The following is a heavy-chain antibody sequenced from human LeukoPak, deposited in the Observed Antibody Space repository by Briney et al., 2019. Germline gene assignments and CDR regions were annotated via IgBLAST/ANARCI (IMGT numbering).Heavy chain of an antibody. Sequence: GGSLRLSCTASGFTLSSYEMSWIRQAPGKGLEWVSSIDYSGGSTYYADSVKGRFTISRDNSKNTLYLQMNSLRAEDTAVYYCAKDRFGFGELSSFDYWGQGTLVTVSS. CDR2: IDYSGGST. D-gene: IGHD3-10*01. J-gene: IGHJ4*02. CDR1: GFTLSSYE. V-gene: IGHV3-23*01. CDR3: AKDRFGFGELSSFDY.